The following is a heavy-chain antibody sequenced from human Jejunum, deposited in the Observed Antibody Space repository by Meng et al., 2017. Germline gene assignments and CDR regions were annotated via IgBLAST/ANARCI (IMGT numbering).Heavy chain of an antibody. Sequence: GGSLRLSCAASGFTFSNYRMHWVRQAPGKGLVRVSRISGDGSSTSYADSVKGRFTTSRDNAKNMLYLQMNSLSAEDTAVYYCARDLTTYDSSGYYYHHPDYWGQGTLVTVSS. J-gene: IGHJ4*02. D-gene: IGHD3-22*01. CDR3: ARDLTTYDSSGYYYHHPDY. CDR2: ISGDGSST. CDR1: GFTFSNYR. V-gene: IGHV3-74*01.